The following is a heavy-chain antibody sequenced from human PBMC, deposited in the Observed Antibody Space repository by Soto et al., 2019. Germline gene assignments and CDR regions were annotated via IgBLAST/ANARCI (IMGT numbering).Heavy chain of an antibody. D-gene: IGHD2-21*02. CDR1: GFTFSSYG. CDR3: AKEMRGDIVVVTDYYYYGMDV. J-gene: IGHJ6*02. Sequence: QVPLVESGGGVVQPGRSLRLSCAASGFTFSSYGMHWVRQAPGKGLEWVAVISYDGSNKYYADSVKGRFTISRDNSKNTLYLQMNSLRAEDTAVYYCAKEMRGDIVVVTDYYYYGMDVWGQGTTVTVSS. V-gene: IGHV3-30*18. CDR2: ISYDGSNK.